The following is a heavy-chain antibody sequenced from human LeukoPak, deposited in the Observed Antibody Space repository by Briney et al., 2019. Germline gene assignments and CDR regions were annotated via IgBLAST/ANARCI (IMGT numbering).Heavy chain of an antibody. CDR1: GFTLSSYA. Sequence: GGSLRLSCAASGFTLSSYAMHGVRQAPEEGLEYVLDISSNGGSTYYANSVKGRFTISRDNSKNTLYLQMGSLRAEDMAVYYCARMEEYYYYYGMDVWGQGTTVTVSS. CDR3: ARMEEYYYYYGMDV. J-gene: IGHJ6*02. V-gene: IGHV3-64*01. D-gene: IGHD3-3*01. CDR2: ISSNGGST.